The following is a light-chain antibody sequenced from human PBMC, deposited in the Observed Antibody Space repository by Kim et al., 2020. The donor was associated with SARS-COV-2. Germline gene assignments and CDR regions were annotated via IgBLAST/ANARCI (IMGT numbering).Light chain of an antibody. V-gene: IGLV1-51*01. CDR3: GTWDSSLSACV. CDR2: DNN. Sequence: QSVLTQPPSVSAAPGQKVTISCSGSSSNIGNNYVSWYQQLPGTAPKLLIYDNNKRPSGIPDRFSGSKTGTSATLGITGLQTVDEADYYCGTWDSSLSACVFGTGTKVTVL. J-gene: IGLJ1*01. CDR1: SSNIGNNY.